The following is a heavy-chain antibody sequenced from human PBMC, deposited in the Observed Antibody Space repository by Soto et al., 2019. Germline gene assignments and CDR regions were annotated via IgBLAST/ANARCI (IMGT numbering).Heavy chain of an antibody. CDR1: GGSISSGGYY. CDR3: ASTPVVTPVFWYFDL. V-gene: IGHV4-31*03. Sequence: QVQLQESGPGLVKPSRTLSLTCTVSGGSISSGGYYWSWIRQHPGKGLEWIGYIYYSGSTYYNPSLKSRVTLSVDTSKTQFSLKLSSVTAADTAVYYCASTPVVTPVFWYFDLWGRGTLVTVSS. J-gene: IGHJ2*01. D-gene: IGHD2-21*02. CDR2: IYYSGST.